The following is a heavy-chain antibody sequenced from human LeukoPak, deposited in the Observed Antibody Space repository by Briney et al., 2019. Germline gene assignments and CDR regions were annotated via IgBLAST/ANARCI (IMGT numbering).Heavy chain of an antibody. CDR3: TREIRYFDWFQADY. Sequence: GRFLRLSCTASGFTFGDHSVSWFRQAPGKGLEWGGFIRSKAYGGTAEYAASVKGRFTISRDDSKSVAYLQMDSLKTEDTAVYYCTREIRYFDWFQADYWGQGTLVTVSS. V-gene: IGHV3-49*03. D-gene: IGHD3-9*01. J-gene: IGHJ4*02. CDR1: GFTFGDHS. CDR2: IRSKAYGGTA.